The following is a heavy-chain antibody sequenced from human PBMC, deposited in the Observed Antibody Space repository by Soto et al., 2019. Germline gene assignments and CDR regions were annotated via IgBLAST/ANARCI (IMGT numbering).Heavy chain of an antibody. CDR1: GFTFSSYA. CDR2: ISFDGSNE. J-gene: IGHJ4*02. Sequence: GGSLRLSCAASGFTFSSYAMHWVRQAPGKGLEWVAIISFDGSNENYADSVKGRFTIFRDNSKNTLYLQMNSLRAEDTAVYYCARSPNEYYFDYWGQGNLVTVSS. CDR3: ARSPNEYYFDY. D-gene: IGHD1-1*01. V-gene: IGHV3-30-3*01.